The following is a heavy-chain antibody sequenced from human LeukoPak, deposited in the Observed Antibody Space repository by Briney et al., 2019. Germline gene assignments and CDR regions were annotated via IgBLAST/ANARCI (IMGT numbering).Heavy chain of an antibody. CDR1: GFTFSTYT. CDR2: IDPSSTYI. D-gene: IGHD2-2*01. CDR3: ARAPTVLVGYCSSSSCQADY. Sequence: GGSLRLSCAASGFTFSTYTMNWVRQAPGKGLEWVSAIDPSSTYIYYADSVKGRFTISRDNAENSLYLQMNSLRVEDTAVYYCARAPTVLVGYCSSSSCQADYWGQGTLVTVSS. J-gene: IGHJ4*02. V-gene: IGHV3-21*01.